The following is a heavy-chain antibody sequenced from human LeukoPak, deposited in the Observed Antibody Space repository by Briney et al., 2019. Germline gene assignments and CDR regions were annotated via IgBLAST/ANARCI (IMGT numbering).Heavy chain of an antibody. D-gene: IGHD3-9*01. V-gene: IGHV1-8*01. J-gene: IGHJ4*02. Sequence: GASVKVSCKASGYTFTSYDISWARQATGQGLEWMGWMNPNSGNTGYAQKFQGRVTMTRNTSISTAYMELSSLRSEDTAVYYCARGSRVSTIFRTYWGQGTLVTVSS. CDR2: MNPNSGNT. CDR3: ARGSRVSTIFRTY. CDR1: GYTFTSYD.